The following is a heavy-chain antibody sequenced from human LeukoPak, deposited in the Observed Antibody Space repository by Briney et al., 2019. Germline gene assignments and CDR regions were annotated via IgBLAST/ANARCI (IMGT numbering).Heavy chain of an antibody. CDR2: IYTSGSN. J-gene: IGHJ4*02. Sequence: SETLSLTCTVSGGSISSGSYYWSWIRPPAGKGLEWIGRIYTSGSNNYYPSLKSRVIISVDTSKNQFSLKLSSVTAADTAVYYCVGGTVTTPIDYWGQGTLVTVSS. V-gene: IGHV4-61*02. CDR3: VGGTVTTPIDY. CDR1: GGSISSGSYY. D-gene: IGHD4-17*01.